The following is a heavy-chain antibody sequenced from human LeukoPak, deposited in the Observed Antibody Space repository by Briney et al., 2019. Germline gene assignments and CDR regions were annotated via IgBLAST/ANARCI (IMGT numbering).Heavy chain of an antibody. J-gene: IGHJ4*02. CDR1: GFTFTSYA. D-gene: IGHD2-2*01. Sequence: PGGSLRLSCAASGFTFTSYAMSWVRQAPGKVLEWVSSISGRGGSTYYADSVKGRFTISRDNSKNTLYLQMNSLRAEDTAVYYCAKDCSSTSCPTSDYWGQGTLVTVSS. V-gene: IGHV3-23*01. CDR2: ISGRGGST. CDR3: AKDCSSTSCPTSDY.